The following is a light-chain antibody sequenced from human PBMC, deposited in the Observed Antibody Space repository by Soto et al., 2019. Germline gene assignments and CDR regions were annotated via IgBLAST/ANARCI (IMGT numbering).Light chain of an antibody. V-gene: IGKV4-1*01. Sequence: DIVMTQSPDSLAVSLGERATINCKSSQIVLYSSDNRNYLAWYQERPGQPPKLLIYWASARESGVPDRFSGSGSGSDFTLTISSLQAEDVAVYYCQQYYNRPHTFGQGTKLEIK. J-gene: IGKJ2*01. CDR2: WAS. CDR3: QQYYNRPHT. CDR1: QIVLYSSDNRNY.